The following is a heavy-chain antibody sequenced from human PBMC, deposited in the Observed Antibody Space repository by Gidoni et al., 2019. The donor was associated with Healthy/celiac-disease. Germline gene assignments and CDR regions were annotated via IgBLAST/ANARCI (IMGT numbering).Heavy chain of an antibody. D-gene: IGHD4-17*01. Sequence: EVQLVESGGGLVQPGGSLRLSYAASGFTFSSYAMHWVRQAPGKGLEYVSAISSNGGSTYYANSVKGRFTISRDNSKNTLYLQMGSLRAEDMAVYYCARTDYGDYAHAFDIWGQGTMVTVSS. J-gene: IGHJ3*02. CDR2: ISSNGGST. CDR1: GFTFSSYA. CDR3: ARTDYGDYAHAFDI. V-gene: IGHV3-64*01.